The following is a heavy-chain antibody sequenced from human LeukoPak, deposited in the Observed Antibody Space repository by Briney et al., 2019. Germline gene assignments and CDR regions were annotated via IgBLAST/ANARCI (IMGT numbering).Heavy chain of an antibody. CDR3: ARAAVGYGSGSYLVDY. CDR1: GGTFSSYA. D-gene: IGHD3-10*01. J-gene: IGHJ4*02. V-gene: IGHV1-69*04. Sequence: SVKVSCKASGGTFSSYAISWVRQAPGQGLEWMGRIIPILGLANYAQKFQGRVTITADKSTSTAYMELSSLRSEDTAVYYCARAAVGYGSGSYLVDYWGQGTLVTVSS. CDR2: IIPILGLA.